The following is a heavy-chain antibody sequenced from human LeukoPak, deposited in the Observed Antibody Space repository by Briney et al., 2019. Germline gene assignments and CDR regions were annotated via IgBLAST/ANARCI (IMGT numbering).Heavy chain of an antibody. CDR2: INPSDGST. V-gene: IGHV1-46*01. CDR1: GYTFTSYY. Sequence: ASVKVSCKVSGYTFTSYYLHWARQAPGEGLEWMGIINPSDGSTTYAQKFQGRVTVTRDTSTSTVYMELSSLRSEDTAVYYCARGGYYMDVWGKGTTVTVSS. CDR3: ARGGYYMDV. J-gene: IGHJ6*03.